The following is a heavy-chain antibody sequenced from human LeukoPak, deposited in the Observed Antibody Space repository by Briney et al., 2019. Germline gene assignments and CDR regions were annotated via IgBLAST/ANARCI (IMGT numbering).Heavy chain of an antibody. Sequence: KTSETLSLTCSVSGGSISSYYWSCIRQPPGKGLEWIGYIYYSGSTNYNPSLKSRVTISVDTSKNQFSLRLSSVTAADTALYYCARHAAFADYQSHLTHFDYWGQGTLVTVSS. CDR2: IYYSGST. J-gene: IGHJ4*02. D-gene: IGHD4/OR15-4a*01. CDR3: ARHAAFADYQSHLTHFDY. V-gene: IGHV4-59*08. CDR1: GGSISSYY.